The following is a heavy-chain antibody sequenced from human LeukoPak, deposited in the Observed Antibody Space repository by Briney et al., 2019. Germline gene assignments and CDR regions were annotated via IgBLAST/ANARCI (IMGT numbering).Heavy chain of an antibody. CDR2: INHSGST. Sequence: PSETLSPTCAVYGGSFSGYYWSWIRQPPGKGLEWIGEINHSGSTNYNPSLKSRVTISVDTSKNQFSLKLSSVTAADTAVYYCARGSGSYYNFDYWGQGTLVTVSS. CDR1: GGSFSGYY. V-gene: IGHV4-34*01. D-gene: IGHD1-26*01. J-gene: IGHJ4*02. CDR3: ARGSGSYYNFDY.